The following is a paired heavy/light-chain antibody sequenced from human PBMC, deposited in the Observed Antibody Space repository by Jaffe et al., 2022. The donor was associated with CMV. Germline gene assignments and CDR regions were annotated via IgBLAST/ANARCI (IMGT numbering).Heavy chain of an antibody. CDR1: GFTFSSYG. V-gene: IGHV3-33*01. CDR2: IWYDGSNK. Sequence: QVQLVESGGGVVQPGRSLRLSCAASGFTFSSYGMHWVRQAPGKGLEWVAVIWYDGSNKYYADSVKGRFTISRDNSKNTLYLQMNSLRAEDTAVYYCARGLEFLEREYYYGMDVWGQGTTVTVSS. J-gene: IGHJ6*02. D-gene: IGHD3-3*01. CDR3: ARGLEFLEREYYYGMDV.
Light chain of an antibody. J-gene: IGKJ3*01. V-gene: IGKV2-28*01. CDR2: LGS. CDR3: MQALQTPRFT. Sequence: DIVMTQSPLSLPVTPGEPASISCRSSQSLLHSNGYNYLDWYLQKPGKSPQLLIYLGSNRASGVPDRFSGSGSGTDFTLKISRVEAEDVGVYYCMQALQTPRFTFGPGTKVDIK. CDR1: QSLLHSNGYNY.